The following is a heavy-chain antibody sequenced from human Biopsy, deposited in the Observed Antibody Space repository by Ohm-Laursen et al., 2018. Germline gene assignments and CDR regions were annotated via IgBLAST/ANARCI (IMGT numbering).Heavy chain of an antibody. CDR1: GDSITTYY. V-gene: IGHV4-59*01. Sequence: GTLSLTCTVSGDSITTYYWNWIRQAPGKGLEWIGNIYYRGNTNYSPSLKSRVTISVDTSRNHFSLRLSSLTAADTAVYYCARGSNDFGGLYFPRWGQGTLLTVSS. CDR3: ARGSNDFGGLYFPR. D-gene: IGHD4-23*01. J-gene: IGHJ4*02. CDR2: IYYRGNT.